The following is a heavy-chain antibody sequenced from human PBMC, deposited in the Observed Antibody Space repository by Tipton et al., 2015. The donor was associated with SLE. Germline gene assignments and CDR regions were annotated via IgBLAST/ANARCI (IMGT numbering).Heavy chain of an antibody. V-gene: IGHV4-59*08. D-gene: IGHD1-26*01. J-gene: IGHJ6*03. CDR1: GGSISNYY. Sequence: LVKPSETLSLTCTVSGGSISNYYWSWIRQPPGKGLEWIGYIYYSGSTNYNPSLKSRVTISVDTSKNQFSLKLSSVTAADTTVYYCARHVTTNYYYYMDVWGKGTTVTVSS. CDR2: IYYSGST. CDR3: ARHVTTNYYYYMDV.